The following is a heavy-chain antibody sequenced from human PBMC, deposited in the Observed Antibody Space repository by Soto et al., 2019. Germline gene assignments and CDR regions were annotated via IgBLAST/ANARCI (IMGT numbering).Heavy chain of an antibody. CDR1: GFTFSSYA. V-gene: IGHV3-23*01. CDR2: ISGSGGST. Sequence: GGSLRLSCAASGFTFSSYAMIWVRQAPGEGLEWVSAISGSGGSTYYADSVKGRFTISRDNSKNTLYLQMNSLRAEDTAVYYCAKDSLDDYYDSSGYYPVGYWGQGTLVTVSS. J-gene: IGHJ4*02. D-gene: IGHD3-22*01. CDR3: AKDSLDDYYDSSGYYPVGY.